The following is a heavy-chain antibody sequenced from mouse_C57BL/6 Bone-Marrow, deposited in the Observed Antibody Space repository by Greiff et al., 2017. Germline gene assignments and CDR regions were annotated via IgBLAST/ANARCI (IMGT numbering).Heavy chain of an antibody. D-gene: IGHD2-10*01. J-gene: IGHJ4*01. CDR2: IHPNSGST. V-gene: IGHV1-64*01. CDR3: AIGAYTLYYYAMDY. Sequence: QVQLQQPGAELVKPGASVKLSCKASGYTFTSYWMHWVKQRPGQGLEWIGMIHPNSGSTNYNEKFKGKATLTVDKSSSTAYMQLSSLTSEDAAVYYWAIGAYTLYYYAMDYWGQGTSVTVSS. CDR1: GYTFTSYW.